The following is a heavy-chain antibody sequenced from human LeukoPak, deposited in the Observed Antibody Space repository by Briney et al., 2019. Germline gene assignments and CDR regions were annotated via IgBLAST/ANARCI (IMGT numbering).Heavy chain of an antibody. J-gene: IGHJ6*03. CDR2: IYYSGST. Sequence: SETLSLICTVSGGSISSYYWSWIRQPPGKGLEWIGYIYYSGSTNYNPSLKSRVTISVDTSKNQFSLKLSSVTAADTAVYYCAREIGGTTDHYYYYYMDVWGKGTTVTVSS. V-gene: IGHV4-59*01. D-gene: IGHD4-23*01. CDR3: AREIGGTTDHYYYYYMDV. CDR1: GGSISSYY.